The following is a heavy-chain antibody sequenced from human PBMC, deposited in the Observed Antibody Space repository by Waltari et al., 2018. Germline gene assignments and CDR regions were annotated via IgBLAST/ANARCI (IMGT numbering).Heavy chain of an antibody. CDR1: GGSISSSNW. CDR2: NYHSGMT. D-gene: IGHD6-6*01. Sequence: QVQLQESGPGLVKPSGTLSLTCAVSGGSISSSNWWSWVRQPPGKGLEWSGENYHSGMTNYNPSLKSRVTISVDKSKNQFSLKLSSVTAADTAVYYCARVISYSNSSDQYYFDYWGQGTLVTVSS. V-gene: IGHV4-4*02. J-gene: IGHJ4*02. CDR3: ARVISYSNSSDQYYFDY.